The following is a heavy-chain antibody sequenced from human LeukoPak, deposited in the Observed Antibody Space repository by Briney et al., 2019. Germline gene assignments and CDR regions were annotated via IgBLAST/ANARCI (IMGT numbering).Heavy chain of an antibody. CDR2: IYYSGST. CDR3: ARSYSADSYYYYYGMDV. J-gene: IGHJ6*02. D-gene: IGHD6-13*01. Sequence: PSETLSLTCTVSGGSIGSSSYYWGWIRQPPGKGLEWIGSIYYSGSTYYNPSLKSRVTISVDTSKNQFSLKVTSVTAADTAVYYCARSYSADSYYYYYGMDVWGQGTTVTVSS. V-gene: IGHV4-39*07. CDR1: GGSIGSSSYY.